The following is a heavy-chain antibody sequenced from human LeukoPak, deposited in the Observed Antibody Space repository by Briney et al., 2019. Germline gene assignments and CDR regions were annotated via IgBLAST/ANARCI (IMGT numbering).Heavy chain of an antibody. CDR3: AKDFRITIFGVVTPFDY. J-gene: IGHJ4*02. Sequence: GGSLRLSCAASGFTFSSYAMSWVRQAPGKGLEWVSAISGSGGSTYYADSVKGRFTISRDNSKNTLDMQMNRLRAEDTAVYYCAKDFRITIFGVVTPFDYWGQGTLVTVSS. CDR1: GFTFSSYA. D-gene: IGHD3-3*01. V-gene: IGHV3-23*01. CDR2: ISGSGGST.